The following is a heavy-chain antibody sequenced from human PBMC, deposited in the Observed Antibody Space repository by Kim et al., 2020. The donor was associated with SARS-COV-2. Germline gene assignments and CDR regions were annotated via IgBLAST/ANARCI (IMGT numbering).Heavy chain of an antibody. Sequence: GGSLRLSCAASGFTFNTYGMHWIRQAPGKGLEWVAVITYDGNNEFYAESVKGRFTISRDNSENTLYLQLSSLRAEDTAVYYCVASGYVNSGYCFDHWGQGTLVTVSS. D-gene: IGHD3-22*01. J-gene: IGHJ4*02. CDR1: GFTFNTYG. CDR2: ITYDGNNE. V-gene: IGHV3-30*03. CDR3: VASGYVNSGYCFDH.